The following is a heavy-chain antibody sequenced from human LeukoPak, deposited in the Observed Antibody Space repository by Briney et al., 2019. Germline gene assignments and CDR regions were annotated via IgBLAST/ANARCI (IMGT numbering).Heavy chain of an antibody. V-gene: IGHV1-18*01. J-gene: IGHJ4*02. CDR3: ARPQEEDGYNYNWAFDY. Sequence: ASVKVSCKASGYTFTSYGINWVRQAPGQGLEWMGWISAYNGNTNYAQELQGRVTMTTDTSTTTAYMELRSLRSDDTAVYYCARPQEEDGYNYNWAFDYWGQATLVTVSS. CDR2: ISAYNGNT. D-gene: IGHD5-24*01. CDR1: GYTFTSYG.